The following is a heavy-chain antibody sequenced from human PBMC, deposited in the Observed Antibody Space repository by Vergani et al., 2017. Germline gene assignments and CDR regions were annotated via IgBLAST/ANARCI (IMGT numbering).Heavy chain of an antibody. CDR1: GGSISSGSYY. V-gene: IGHV4-61*02. D-gene: IGHD6-19*01. J-gene: IGHJ4*02. Sequence: QVQLQESGPGLVKPSQTLSLTCTVSGGSISSGSYYWSWIRPPAGKGLEWIGRIYTSGSTNYNPSLKSRVTISVDTSKNQFSLKLSSVTAADTAVYYCARVYSSGWGGRIDYWGQGTLVTVSS. CDR3: ARVYSSGWGGRIDY. CDR2: IYTSGST.